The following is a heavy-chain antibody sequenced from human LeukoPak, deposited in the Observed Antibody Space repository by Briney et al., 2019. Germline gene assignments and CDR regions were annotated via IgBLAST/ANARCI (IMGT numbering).Heavy chain of an antibody. CDR3: AREGPHSGTYYVDY. CDR1: GFTFSSYS. Sequence: PGGSLRLSCAASGFTFSSYSMNWVRQAPGKGLEWLSYISSSSSTIYYADSLKGRFSISRDNAKNSLYLQMNSLRAEDTAVYYCAREGPHSGTYYVDYWGQGTLVTVSS. D-gene: IGHD1-26*01. J-gene: IGHJ4*02. V-gene: IGHV3-48*01. CDR2: ISSSSSTI.